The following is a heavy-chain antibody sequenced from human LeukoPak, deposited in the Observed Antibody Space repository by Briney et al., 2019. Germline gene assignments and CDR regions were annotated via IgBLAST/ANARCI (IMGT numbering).Heavy chain of an antibody. J-gene: IGHJ4*02. CDR2: IYSGGST. Sequence: TGGSLRLSCAASGFTFSNAWMSWVRQAPGKGLEWVSVIYSGGSTYYADSVKGRFTISRDNSKNTLYLQMNSLRAEDTAVYYCASLTTESDWGQGTLVTVSS. CDR3: ASLTTESD. CDR1: GFTFSNAW. D-gene: IGHD4-17*01. V-gene: IGHV3-53*01.